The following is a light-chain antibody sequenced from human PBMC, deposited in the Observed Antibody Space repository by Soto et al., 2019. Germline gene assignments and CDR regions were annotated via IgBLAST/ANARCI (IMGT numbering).Light chain of an antibody. Sequence: EIVFTQSPATRSLSPGERATLSCRASQSVSSYLAWYQQKPGQAPRLLIYDASNRANGIPARFSGSGSGTDLTLTISSLETEDFAFYACQQRSNWPTITFGQGTRLEIK. CDR1: QSVSSY. CDR2: DAS. J-gene: IGKJ5*01. CDR3: QQRSNWPTIT. V-gene: IGKV3-11*01.